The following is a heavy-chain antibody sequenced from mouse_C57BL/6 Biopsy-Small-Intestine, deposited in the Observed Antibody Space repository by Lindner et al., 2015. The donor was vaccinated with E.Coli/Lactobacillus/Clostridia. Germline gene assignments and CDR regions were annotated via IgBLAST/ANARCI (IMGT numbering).Heavy chain of an antibody. Sequence: VQLQESGAELVRPGTSVKLSCKASGYTFTSYWMHWVKQRPGQGLEWIGVIDPSDSYTNYNQKFKGKATLTVDTSSSTAYMQLSSLTSEDSAVYYCARGWGYDKGHYFDYWGQGTTLTVSS. CDR3: ARGWGYDKGHYFDY. CDR1: GYTFTSYW. V-gene: IGHV1-59*01. CDR2: IDPSDSYT. J-gene: IGHJ2*01. D-gene: IGHD2-2*01.